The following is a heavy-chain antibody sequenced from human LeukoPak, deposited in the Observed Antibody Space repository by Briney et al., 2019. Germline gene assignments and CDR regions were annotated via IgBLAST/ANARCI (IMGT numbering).Heavy chain of an antibody. J-gene: IGHJ4*02. CDR1: GFTFSDFY. Sequence: GGSLRLSCAASGFTFSDFYMTWIRQAPGKGLEWVSYISNRGSTIHYADSVRGRFTISRDNAKRSLYLQMNSLRAEDTAVYYCARSADRSGYFREITLYYFDYWGQGTLVTVSS. V-gene: IGHV3-11*01. CDR2: ISNRGSTI. CDR3: ARSADRSGYFREITLYYFDY. D-gene: IGHD3-22*01.